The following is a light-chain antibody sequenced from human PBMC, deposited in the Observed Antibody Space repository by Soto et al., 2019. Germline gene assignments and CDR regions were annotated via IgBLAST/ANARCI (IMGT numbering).Light chain of an antibody. CDR2: EVS. CDR1: GSDVGGYDY. CDR3: SSYTTSTTVV. V-gene: IGLV2-14*01. Sequence: QSALTQPASVSGSPGQSITISCTGTGSDVGGYDYVSWYQHHPGKAPKVMIYEVSSRPSGVSNRFSGSKSGNTASLTISGLQPEDEADYYCSSYTTSTTVVFGTGTKSPS. J-gene: IGLJ1*01.